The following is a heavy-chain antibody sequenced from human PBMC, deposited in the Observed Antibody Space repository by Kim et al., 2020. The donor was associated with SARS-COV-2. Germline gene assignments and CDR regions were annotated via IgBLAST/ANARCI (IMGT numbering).Heavy chain of an antibody. V-gene: IGHV3-23*01. CDR3: ASRGIILWFGEWTRFDP. J-gene: IGHJ5*02. CDR1: GFTFSSYA. CDR2: ISGSGGST. Sequence: GSLRLSCAASGFTFSSYAMSWVRQAPGKGLEWVSAISGSGGSTYYADSVKGRFTISRDNSKNTLYLQMNSLRAEDTAVYYCASRGIILWFGEWTRFDPWGQGTLVTVSS. D-gene: IGHD3-10*01.